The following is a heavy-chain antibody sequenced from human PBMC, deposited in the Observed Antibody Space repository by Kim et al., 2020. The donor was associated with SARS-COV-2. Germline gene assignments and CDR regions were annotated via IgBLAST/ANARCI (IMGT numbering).Heavy chain of an antibody. D-gene: IGHD5-12*01. CDR1: GLSFSDSY. CDR2: ISTRGESI. Sequence: PGGSLRLSCAASGLSFSDSYMNWVRQAPGKGLEWLSFISTRGESIFYADSVEGRFTISRDNAKNSLYLQMNYLRDEDTAVYYCARSGNGYNAFGIWGQGVLVTVSS. J-gene: IGHJ4*02. V-gene: IGHV3-11*01. CDR3: ARSGNGYNAFGI.